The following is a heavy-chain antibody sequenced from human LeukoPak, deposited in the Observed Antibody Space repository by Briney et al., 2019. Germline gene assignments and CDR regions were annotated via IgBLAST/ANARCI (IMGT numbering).Heavy chain of an antibody. CDR2: IYYSGST. Sequence: SETLSLTCTVSGGSISSYYWSWIRQPPGKGLEWIGYIYYSGSTNYNPSLKSRVTISVDTSKNQFSLKLSSVTAADTAVYYCARGPGTRAKRVVVRSFDIWGQGTMVTVSS. CDR3: ARGPGTRAKRVVVRSFDI. D-gene: IGHD3-22*01. CDR1: GGSISSYY. J-gene: IGHJ3*02. V-gene: IGHV4-59*12.